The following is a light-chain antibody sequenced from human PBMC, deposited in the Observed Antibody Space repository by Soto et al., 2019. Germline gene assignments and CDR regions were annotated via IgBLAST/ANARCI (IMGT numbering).Light chain of an antibody. CDR1: SSDVGSYNY. CDR3: SSYTSSSML. CDR2: EVR. Sequence: QSALTQPASVSGSPGQSITISCTGTSSDVGSYNYVSWYQQHPGKAPKRMIYEVRDRPSGISSRFSGSKSGNTASLTISGLQTEDEADYYCSSYTSSSMLFGTGTKVTAL. V-gene: IGLV2-14*01. J-gene: IGLJ1*01.